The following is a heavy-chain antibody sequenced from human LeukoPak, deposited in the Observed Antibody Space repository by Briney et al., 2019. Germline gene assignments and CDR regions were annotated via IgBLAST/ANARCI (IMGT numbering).Heavy chain of an antibody. Sequence: GGSLRLSCAASGFTFSSYAMSWVRQAPGKGLEWVSAISGSGGSTYYADSVKGRFTISRDNSKNTLYLQMNSLRAEDTAVYYCAKDSGPAAAGIKHFDYWGQGTLVTVSS. CDR1: GFTFSSYA. CDR3: AKDSGPAAAGIKHFDY. D-gene: IGHD6-13*01. J-gene: IGHJ4*02. CDR2: ISGSGGST. V-gene: IGHV3-23*01.